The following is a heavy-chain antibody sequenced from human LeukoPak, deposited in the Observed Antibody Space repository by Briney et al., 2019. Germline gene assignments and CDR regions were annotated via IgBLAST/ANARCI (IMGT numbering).Heavy chain of an antibody. CDR1: GGSFSGYY. CDR3: ARRLTNWNDFDY. CDR2: INHSGST. Sequence: SETLSLTCAVYGGSFSGYYWSWLRQPPGKGLEWIGEINHSGSTNYNPSLKSRVTISVDTSKNQFSLKLSSVTAADTAVYYCARRLTNWNDFDYWGQGTLVTVSS. J-gene: IGHJ4*02. D-gene: IGHD1-1*01. V-gene: IGHV4-34*01.